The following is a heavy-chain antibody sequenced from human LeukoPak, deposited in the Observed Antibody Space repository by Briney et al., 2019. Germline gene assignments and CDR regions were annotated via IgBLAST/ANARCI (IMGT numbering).Heavy chain of an antibody. CDR3: ARVRPNWNDGTFDY. D-gene: IGHD1-1*01. J-gene: IGHJ4*02. CDR1: GASITSYY. V-gene: IGHV4-4*07. Sequence: SETLSLTCTVSGASITSYYWSWIRQSAGKGLEWIGRIYPSGSTHSNPSLKSRVTMSLDTSENQFSLGLSSVTAADTAVYYCARVRPNWNDGTFDYWGQGTLVTVSS. CDR2: IYPSGST.